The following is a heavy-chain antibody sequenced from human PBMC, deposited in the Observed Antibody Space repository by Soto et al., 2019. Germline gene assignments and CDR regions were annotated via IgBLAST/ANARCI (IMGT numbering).Heavy chain of an antibody. V-gene: IGHV4-34*01. D-gene: IGHD6-6*01. J-gene: IGHJ4*02. Sequence: NPSETLSLTCAVYGGSFSGYYWSWIRQPPGKGLEWIGEINHSGSTNYNPSLKSRVTISVDTSKNQFSLKLSSVTAADTAVYYCARSPRIAASPPFDYWGQGTLVTVSS. CDR3: ARSPRIAASPPFDY. CDR1: GGSFSGYY. CDR2: INHSGST.